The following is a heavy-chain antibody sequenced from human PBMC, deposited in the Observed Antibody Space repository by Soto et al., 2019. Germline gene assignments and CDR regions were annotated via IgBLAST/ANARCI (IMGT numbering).Heavy chain of an antibody. J-gene: IGHJ5*01. Sequence: QIALKESGPTRVKPTQTLILTCTFSGFSLTTSGEGVGGIRQTPGKALEWLAHIYWDDDTRYSPSLTTRLTVNKDTSKNQVILTMTNMDPMDTGTYFCAHSLWRGYKAWFDSWGQGTLVTVSS. CDR2: IYWDDDT. D-gene: IGHD3-3*01. CDR1: GFSLTTSGEG. V-gene: IGHV2-5*02. CDR3: AHSLWRGYKAWFDS.